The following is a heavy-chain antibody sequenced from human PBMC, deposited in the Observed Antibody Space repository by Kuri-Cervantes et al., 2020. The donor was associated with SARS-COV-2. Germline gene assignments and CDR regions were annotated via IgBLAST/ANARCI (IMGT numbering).Heavy chain of an antibody. Sequence: SETLSLTCTVSGASINDYYWTWIRQPAGQGLEWIWRIYSSGSTNYNPYLKSRVTMSIDTSTNQFSLRLTSVTAADAAVYYCASSHITTYYYYYMKVWGKGTTVTVSS. CDR2: IYSSGST. D-gene: IGHD1-20*01. CDR3: ASSHITTYYYYYMKV. J-gene: IGHJ6*03. CDR1: GASINDYY. V-gene: IGHV4-4*07.